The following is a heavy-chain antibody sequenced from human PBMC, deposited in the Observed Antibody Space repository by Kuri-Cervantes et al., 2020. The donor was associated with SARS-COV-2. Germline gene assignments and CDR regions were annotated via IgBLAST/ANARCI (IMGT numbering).Heavy chain of an antibody. J-gene: IGHJ2*01. Sequence: GESLKISCAASGFTFSSYWMSWVRQAPGKGLEWVANIKQDGSEKYYVDSVKGRFTISRDNAKNSLYLQMNSLRAEDTAVYYCGRDAHMVRFLEWLLTFGYFDLWGRGTLVTVSS. D-gene: IGHD3-3*01. V-gene: IGHV3-7*01. CDR1: GFTFSSYW. CDR2: IKQDGSEK. CDR3: GRDAHMVRFLEWLLTFGYFDL.